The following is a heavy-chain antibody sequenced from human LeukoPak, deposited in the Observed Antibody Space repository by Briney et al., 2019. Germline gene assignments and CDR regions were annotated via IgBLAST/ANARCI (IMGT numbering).Heavy chain of an antibody. D-gene: IGHD3-22*01. CDR3: ARRAYYYDSSGYYADY. Sequence: GGSLRPSCAASGFTFSSYSMNWVRQAPGKGLEWVSSISSSSSYIYYADSVKGRFTISRDNAKNSLYLQMNSLGAEDTAVYYCARRAYYYDSSGYYADYWGQGTLVTVSS. CDR2: ISSSSSYI. V-gene: IGHV3-21*01. J-gene: IGHJ4*02. CDR1: GFTFSSYS.